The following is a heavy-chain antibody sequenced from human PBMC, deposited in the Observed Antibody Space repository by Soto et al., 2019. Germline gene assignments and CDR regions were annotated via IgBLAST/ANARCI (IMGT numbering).Heavy chain of an antibody. J-gene: IGHJ4*02. CDR3: ARRGWELRGVDY. D-gene: IGHD1-26*01. CDR1: GGTFSSYA. V-gene: IGHV1-69*14. CDR2: IIPIFGTA. Sequence: QVQLVQSGAAVKKPGSSVKVSCRASGGTFSSYAISWVRQAPGQGLEWMGGIIPIFGTANYAQKFQGRATITADKSTSTACMELSSLRAEDTAVYFWARRGWELRGVDYWGQGALVTVSS.